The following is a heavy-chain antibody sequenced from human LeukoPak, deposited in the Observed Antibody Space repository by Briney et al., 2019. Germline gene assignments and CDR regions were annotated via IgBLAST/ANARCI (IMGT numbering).Heavy chain of an antibody. Sequence: ASVKVSCKVSGYTLTELFMHWVRQAPGKGREWMGGFYPEDGETIYAQKFRGRVTMTEDTSTDTAYMELSSLRSEDTAVYYCATRIVVVPAAANLRLYYFDYWGQGTLVTVSS. CDR1: GYTLTELF. V-gene: IGHV1-24*01. CDR2: FYPEDGET. D-gene: IGHD2-2*01. CDR3: ATRIVVVPAAANLRLYYFDY. J-gene: IGHJ4*02.